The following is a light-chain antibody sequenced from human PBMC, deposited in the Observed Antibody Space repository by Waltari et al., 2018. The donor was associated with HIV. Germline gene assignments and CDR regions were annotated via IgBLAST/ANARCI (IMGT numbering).Light chain of an antibody. CDR1: NIRSKS. CDR3: QVWDSNNGHQGV. J-gene: IGLJ3*02. V-gene: IGLV3-21*02. CDR2: DAY. Sequence: YVLTQPPSVSVAPGQTASITCGGNNIRSKSVHWYQQKPGQAPAVALYDAYNRPSGIPERFSGSNSDNTATLTINRVEDGDEADYYCQVWDSNNGHQGVFGGGTKLTVL.